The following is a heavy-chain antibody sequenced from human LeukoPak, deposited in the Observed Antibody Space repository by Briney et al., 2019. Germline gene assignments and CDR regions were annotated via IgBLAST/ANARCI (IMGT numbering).Heavy chain of an antibody. D-gene: IGHD4-17*01. J-gene: IGHJ4*02. CDR1: GFTFSSYW. CDR2: INSDGSSA. Sequence: PGGSLRLSCAASGFTFSSYWMHWVRQAPGKGLVWVSRINSDGSSASYADSVKGRFTISRDNAKNSLYLQMNSLRAEDTAVYYCARDLPPGDYGDFHGYWGQGTLVTVSS. CDR3: ARDLPPGDYGDFHGY. V-gene: IGHV3-74*01.